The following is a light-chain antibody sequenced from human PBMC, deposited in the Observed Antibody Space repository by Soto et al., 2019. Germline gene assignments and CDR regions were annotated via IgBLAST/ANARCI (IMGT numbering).Light chain of an antibody. J-gene: IGKJ1*01. CDR1: QSISSY. V-gene: IGKV1-39*01. CDR3: QQSYSTSWT. CDR2: AAS. Sequence: IHMTLSSSSLSASVGNSVTIICRASQSISSYLNWYQQKPGKAPKLLIYAASSLQSGVPSRFSGSGYGTDFTLTISSLQTEDFATYYCQQSYSTSWTFGQGTKVDIK.